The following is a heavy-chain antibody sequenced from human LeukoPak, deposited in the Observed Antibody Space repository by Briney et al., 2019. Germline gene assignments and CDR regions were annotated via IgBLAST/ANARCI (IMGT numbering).Heavy chain of an antibody. CDR2: INSDGSWT. CDR1: GNYW. Sequence: AGGSLRLSCAASGNYWMHWVRQAPGKGLLWVSHINSDGSWTTYADSVKGRFTISKDNAKNTVYLQMNNLGAEDTAVYYCVSFYETYWGRGTLVTVSS. J-gene: IGHJ4*02. D-gene: IGHD2-2*01. V-gene: IGHV3-74*01. CDR3: VSFYETY.